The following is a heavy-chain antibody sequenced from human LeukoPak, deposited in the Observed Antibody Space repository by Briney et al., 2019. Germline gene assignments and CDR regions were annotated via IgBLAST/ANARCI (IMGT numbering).Heavy chain of an antibody. J-gene: IGHJ4*02. Sequence: PGGSLRLSCAASGFTFSSYSMNWVRQAPRKGLEWVSSISSSSSYIYYADSVKGRFTISRDNAKNSLYLQMNSLRAEDTAVYYCARDTDYYDSSGPVFDYWGQGTLVTVSS. CDR2: ISSSSSYI. CDR1: GFTFSSYS. CDR3: ARDTDYYDSSGPVFDY. V-gene: IGHV3-21*01. D-gene: IGHD3-22*01.